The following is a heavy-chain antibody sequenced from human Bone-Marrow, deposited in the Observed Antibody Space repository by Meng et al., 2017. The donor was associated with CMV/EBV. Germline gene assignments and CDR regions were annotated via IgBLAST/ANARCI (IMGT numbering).Heavy chain of an antibody. J-gene: IGHJ4*02. Sequence: GESLKISCAASGFTFSSYWMSWVRQAPGKGLEWVANIKEDGSEKYYVDSVKGRFIISRDNSKNTLYLQMNSLRAEDTAVYYCAKSTGHAWGQGTLVTVSS. D-gene: IGHD3-16*01. CDR2: IKEDGSEK. CDR1: GFTFSSYW. CDR3: AKSTGHA. V-gene: IGHV3-7*01.